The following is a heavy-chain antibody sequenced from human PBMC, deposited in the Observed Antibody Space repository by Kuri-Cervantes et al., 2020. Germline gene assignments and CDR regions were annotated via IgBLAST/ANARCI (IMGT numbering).Heavy chain of an antibody. CDR1: GFSLSTSGVS. V-gene: IGHV2-5*05. CDR3: AHSGGGNYAFDI. D-gene: IGHD4-23*01. J-gene: IGHJ3*02. CDR2: IYWDDDK. Sequence: SGPTLVKPTQTLTLICTFSGFSLSTSGVSVGWIRQPPGKVLEWLALIYWDDDKRYGPSLKSRFTIAKDTSKNQVVLTMTNMDPVDTATYYCAHSGGGNYAFDIWGQGTMVTVSS.